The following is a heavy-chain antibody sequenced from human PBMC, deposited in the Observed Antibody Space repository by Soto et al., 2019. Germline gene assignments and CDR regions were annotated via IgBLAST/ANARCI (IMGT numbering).Heavy chain of an antibody. CDR2: IIPILGIA. CDR3: ARSRGHNMNYYYYMDV. V-gene: IGHV1-69*02. J-gene: IGHJ6*03. D-gene: IGHD3-16*01. Sequence: QVPLVQSGAEVKKPGSSVKVSCKASGGTFSSYTISWVRQAPGQGLEWMGRIIPILGIANYAQKFQGRVTITADKSTSTAYMELSSLRSEDTAVYYCARSRGHNMNYYYYMDVWGKGTTVTVSS. CDR1: GGTFSSYT.